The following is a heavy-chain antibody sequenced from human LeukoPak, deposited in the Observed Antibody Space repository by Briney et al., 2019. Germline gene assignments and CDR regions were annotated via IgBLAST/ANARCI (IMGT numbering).Heavy chain of an antibody. D-gene: IGHD2-2*01. J-gene: IGHJ4*02. V-gene: IGHV5-51*01. Sequence: GDSLKISCKGSGYSFTNYWIGWVRQMPGQGLDWMGIIYPRDSDTRYSPSFQGQVTISVDKSINTAYLQWSSPKASDTAMYYCARQIVVVSTAHYYFDYWGQGTLVTVSS. CDR1: GYSFTNYW. CDR3: ARQIVVVSTAHYYFDY. CDR2: IYPRDSDT.